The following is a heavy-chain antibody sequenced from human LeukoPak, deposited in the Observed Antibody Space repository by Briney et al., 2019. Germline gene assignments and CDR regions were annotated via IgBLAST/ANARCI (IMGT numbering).Heavy chain of an antibody. V-gene: IGHV4-39*07. D-gene: IGHD4-11*01. CDR1: GGSISSGGYY. CDR3: ASGADYSNYYFNY. CDR2: IYHSGST. Sequence: PSETLSLTCTVSGGSISSGGYYWGWIRQPPGKGLEWIGSIYHSGSTYYNPSLKSRVTISVDTSKNQFSLKLSSVTAADTAVYYCASGADYSNYYFNYWGQGTLVTVSS. J-gene: IGHJ4*02.